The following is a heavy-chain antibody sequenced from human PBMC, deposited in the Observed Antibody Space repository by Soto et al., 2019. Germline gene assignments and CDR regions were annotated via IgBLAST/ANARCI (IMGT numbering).Heavy chain of an antibody. CDR1: GFTFSNAW. CDR2: IKSNAYGATT. J-gene: IGHJ5*02. D-gene: IGHD2-2*01. Sequence: EVQLVESGGGLVKPGESLRLSCAGSGFTFSNAWMNWVRQGPGKGLEWVGGIKSNAYGATTDYAAPVKGRFTISRDESRHTLYLQMTSPKPEDTAVFYCTTTPGYCRTGCPWGKGSVVTVSS. V-gene: IGHV3-15*01. CDR3: TTTPGYCRTGCP.